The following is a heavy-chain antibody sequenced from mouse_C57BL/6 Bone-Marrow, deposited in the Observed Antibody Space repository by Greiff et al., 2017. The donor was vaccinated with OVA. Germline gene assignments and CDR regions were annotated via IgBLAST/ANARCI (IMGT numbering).Heavy chain of an antibody. CDR3: AIVITTVVATDYFDY. CDR1: GYTFTSYW. CDR2: IHPSDSDT. D-gene: IGHD1-1*01. Sequence: VQLQQPGAELVKPGASVKVSCKASGYTFTSYWMHWVKQRPGQGLEWIGRIHPSDSDTNYNQKFKGKATLTVDKSSSTAYMQLSSLTSEDSAVYYGAIVITTVVATDYFDYWGQGTTLTVSS. V-gene: IGHV1-74*01. J-gene: IGHJ2*01.